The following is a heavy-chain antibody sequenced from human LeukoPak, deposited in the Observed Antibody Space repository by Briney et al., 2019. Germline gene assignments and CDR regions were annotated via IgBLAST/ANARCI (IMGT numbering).Heavy chain of an antibody. J-gene: IGHJ4*02. CDR1: GGSISSSSYY. Sequence: PSETLSLTCTVSGGSISSSSYYWGWIRQPPGKGLEWIGSIYYSGSTYYNPSLKSRVTISVDMSKNQFSLKLSSVTAADTAVYYCARHGNQKVMVYEVDYWGQGTLVTVSS. D-gene: IGHD2-8*01. V-gene: IGHV4-39*01. CDR2: IYYSGST. CDR3: ARHGNQKVMVYEVDY.